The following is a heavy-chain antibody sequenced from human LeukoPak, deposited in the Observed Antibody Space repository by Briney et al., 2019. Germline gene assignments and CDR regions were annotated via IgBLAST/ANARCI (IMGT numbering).Heavy chain of an antibody. D-gene: IGHD6-19*01. CDR3: ARDSSSSGTRNWFDP. V-gene: IGHV3-23*01. CDR2: ISGSGGST. J-gene: IGHJ5*02. CDR1: GFTFSSYA. Sequence: GGSLRLSCAASGFTFSSYAMSWVRQAPGKGLEWVSAISGSGGSTYYADSVKGRFAISRDNSKNTLYLQMNSLRAEDTAVYYCARDSSSSGTRNWFDPWGQGTLVTVSS.